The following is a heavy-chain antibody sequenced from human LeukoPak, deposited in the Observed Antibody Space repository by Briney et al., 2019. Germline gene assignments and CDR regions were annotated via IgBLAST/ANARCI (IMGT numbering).Heavy chain of an antibody. Sequence: PSETLSLTCSVSGGSISGYYWSWVRQPPGKGLEWIGRIYTGGSTNYNPSLKSRVTMSVDTSKSQLSLKLNSVTAADTAIYYCARDRRDGYNSFYFFDYWGQGTLVTVSS. J-gene: IGHJ4*02. CDR2: IYTGGST. CDR3: ARDRRDGYNSFYFFDY. V-gene: IGHV4-4*07. CDR1: GGSISGYY. D-gene: IGHD5-24*01.